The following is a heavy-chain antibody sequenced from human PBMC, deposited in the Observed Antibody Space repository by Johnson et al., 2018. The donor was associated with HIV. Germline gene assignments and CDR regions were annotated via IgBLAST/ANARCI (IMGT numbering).Heavy chain of an antibody. J-gene: IGHJ3*02. D-gene: IGHD2-21*01. CDR3: TTSYCGGDCYPSGGAFDI. V-gene: IGHV3-15*01. CDR2: IKSKTAGGTT. Sequence: MLLVESGGGLVKPGGSLRLSCAASGFTFSKAWMSWVRQAPGKGLERVGRIKSKTAGGTTDYAAPVKGRFPITRDDSKNTLYRQMNSLKTENTAVYYCTTSYCGGDCYPSGGAFDIWGQGTMVTVSS. CDR1: GFTFSKAW.